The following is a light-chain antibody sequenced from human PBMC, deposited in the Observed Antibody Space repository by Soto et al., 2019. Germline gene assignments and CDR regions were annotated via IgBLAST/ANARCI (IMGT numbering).Light chain of an antibody. Sequence: QSVLTQPASVSGSPGQSITISCTGTSSDVGGYNYVSWYQQHPGKAPKLMIYEVNNRPSGVSHRFSGSKSGNTASLTISGLQAEDEADYYCSSYTGSNTLVFGGGTKVTVL. CDR3: SSYTGSNTLV. V-gene: IGLV2-14*01. CDR1: SSDVGGYNY. J-gene: IGLJ3*02. CDR2: EVN.